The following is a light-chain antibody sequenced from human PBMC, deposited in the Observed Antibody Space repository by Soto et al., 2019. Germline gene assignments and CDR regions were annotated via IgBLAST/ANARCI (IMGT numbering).Light chain of an antibody. J-gene: IGKJ5*01. V-gene: IGKV1-39*01. CDR3: QQTYTTPEIT. CDR1: QSISIY. Sequence: DIQMTQSPSSLSASVGDSVTITCRASQSISIYLNWYQLKPGKAXNLLMYGASYLKSGVPTRFSGIGSGTDFTLPISSLQPEDFSIYYGQQTYTTPEITFGQGTRLEIK. CDR2: GAS.